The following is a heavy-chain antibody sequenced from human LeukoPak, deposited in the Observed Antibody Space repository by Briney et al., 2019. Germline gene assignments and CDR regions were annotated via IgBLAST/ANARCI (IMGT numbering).Heavy chain of an antibody. CDR1: GFTVSSNY. D-gene: IGHD3-22*01. CDR3: ARDRGVGITMIVVVAYYFDY. CDR2: ISYDGSNK. V-gene: IGHV3-30-3*01. J-gene: IGHJ4*02. Sequence: GGSLRLSCAASGFTVSSNYMSWVRQAPGKGLEWVAVISYDGSNKYYADSVKGRFTISRDNSKNALYLQMNSLRAEDTAVYYCARDRGVGITMIVVVAYYFDYWGQGTLVTVSS.